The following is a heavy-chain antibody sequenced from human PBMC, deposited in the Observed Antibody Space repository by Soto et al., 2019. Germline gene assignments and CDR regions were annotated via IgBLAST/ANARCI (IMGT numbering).Heavy chain of an antibody. J-gene: IGHJ6*03. Sequence: QAQLVQSGAEMKKPRASVKVSCKASGYTLSNYGISWVRQAPGQGLEWMGWSSTYNGNTKYAKKFQGRVTMTTDTSTSTAYMELRSLRSDDTAVYYCVRDHHDFSSDYHYYHMDVWGKGTTVTVSS. CDR3: VRDHHDFSSDYHYYHMDV. V-gene: IGHV1-18*01. D-gene: IGHD3-3*01. CDR2: SSTYNGNT. CDR1: GYTLSNYG.